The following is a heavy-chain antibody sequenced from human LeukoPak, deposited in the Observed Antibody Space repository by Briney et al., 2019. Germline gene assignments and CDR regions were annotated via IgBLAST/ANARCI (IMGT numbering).Heavy chain of an antibody. CDR1: GFTFSSYG. V-gene: IGHV3-30*18. CDR2: ISYDGSNK. D-gene: IGHD3-22*01. J-gene: IGHJ4*02. Sequence: GESLRLSCAASGFTFSSYGMHWVRQAPGKGLEWVAVISYDGSNKYYADSVKGRFTISRDNSKNTLYLQMNSLRAEDTAVYYCAKDRGSSGYYYSDYWGQGTLVTVSS. CDR3: AKDRGSSGYYYSDY.